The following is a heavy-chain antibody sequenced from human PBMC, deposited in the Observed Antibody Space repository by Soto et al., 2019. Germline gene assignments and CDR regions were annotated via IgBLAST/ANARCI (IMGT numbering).Heavy chain of an antibody. J-gene: IGHJ4*02. CDR2: INANAIDT. CDR3: MSWVSAHFDF. D-gene: IGHD2-8*01. CDR1: GFIFGNHG. Sequence: GGSLRLSXAASGFIFGNHGMTWVRQAPGRALEWVSTINANAIDTHYADSVKGRFTISRDNSKSTLDLQMNSLRAEDTAIYYCMSWVSAHFDFWGPGTLVTVS. V-gene: IGHV3-23*01.